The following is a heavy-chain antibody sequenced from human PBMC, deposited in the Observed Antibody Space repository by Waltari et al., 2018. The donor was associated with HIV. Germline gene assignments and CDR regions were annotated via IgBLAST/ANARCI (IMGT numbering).Heavy chain of an antibody. V-gene: IGHV2-5*02. CDR1: GFSLSTSGVG. D-gene: IGHD3-22*01. Sequence: QITLKESGPTLVKPTQTLTLTCTFSGFSLSTSGVGVGWIRQPPGKALEWLALIYWDDDKRYSASLKNKLTITKDTSKNQVVLTMTNMGPVDTATYYCADRWIPAYDSSGYIDAFDIWGQGTMVTVSS. CDR2: IYWDDDK. CDR3: ADRWIPAYDSSGYIDAFDI. J-gene: IGHJ3*02.